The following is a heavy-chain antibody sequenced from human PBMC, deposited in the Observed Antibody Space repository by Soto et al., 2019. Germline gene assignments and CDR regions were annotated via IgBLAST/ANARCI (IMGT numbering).Heavy chain of an antibody. CDR3: ARVWYYDILTGHYSVPYYFDY. J-gene: IGHJ4*02. D-gene: IGHD3-9*01. Sequence: SETLSLTCAVSGGSIISSNWWSWVRQPPGKGLEWIGEIYHSGSTNYNPSLKSRVTISVDKSKNQFSLKLSSVTAADTAVYYCARVWYYDILTGHYSVPYYFDYWGQGTLVTVSS. CDR1: GGSIISSNW. CDR2: IYHSGST. V-gene: IGHV4-4*02.